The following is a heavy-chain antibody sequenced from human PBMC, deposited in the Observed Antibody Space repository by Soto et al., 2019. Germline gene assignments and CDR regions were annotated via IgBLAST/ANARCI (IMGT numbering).Heavy chain of an antibody. CDR3: ALNQPQRYCSGGTCRPAYGMDV. V-gene: IGHV4-39*01. J-gene: IGHJ6*02. D-gene: IGHD2-15*01. CDR2: IYYSGDT. CDR1: GGSISSDSFY. Sequence: NPSETLSLTCTVSGGSISSDSFYWAWIRQPPGKGLEWIGIIYYSGDTYYNPSLAGRLTMSVDTSNQFSLTLRSVTAADTALYYCALNQPQRYCSGGTCRPAYGMDVWGQGTTVTVSS.